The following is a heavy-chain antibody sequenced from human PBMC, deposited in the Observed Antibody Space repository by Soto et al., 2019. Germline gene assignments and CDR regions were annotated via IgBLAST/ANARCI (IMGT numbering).Heavy chain of an antibody. CDR2: ISDDGYNK. CDR1: GFTFSNYA. Sequence: QVQLVESGGGVVQPGRSLRLSCAASGFTFSNYAMHWVRQAPGKGLEWVAVISDDGYNKYYADSVKGRFTISRDNSRNTLYLQMNSLRDEDTAVYYCARDRYSSATLFEYWGQGTLVSVSS. CDR3: ARDRYSSATLFEY. V-gene: IGHV3-30-3*01. D-gene: IGHD6-19*01. J-gene: IGHJ4*02.